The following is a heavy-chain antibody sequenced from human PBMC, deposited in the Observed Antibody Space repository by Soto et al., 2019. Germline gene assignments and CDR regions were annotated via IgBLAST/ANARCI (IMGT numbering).Heavy chain of an antibody. J-gene: IGHJ5*02. Sequence: SETLSLTCAVSGGSISSGDPSWSWIRQPPGKGLEWIGYIYQSVSTYYNPSLRSRVTISVDRSKNQFSLRLNSVTAADTAVYYCARGRDYSGSGSYYNSRWYDPWGQGILVTVSS. CDR3: ARGRDYSGSGSYYNSRWYDP. CDR1: GGSISSGDPS. D-gene: IGHD3-10*01. CDR2: IYQSVST. V-gene: IGHV4-30-2*01.